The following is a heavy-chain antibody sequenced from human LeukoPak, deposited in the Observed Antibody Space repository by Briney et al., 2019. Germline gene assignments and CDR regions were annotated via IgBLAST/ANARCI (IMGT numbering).Heavy chain of an antibody. V-gene: IGHV3-23*01. D-gene: IGHD6-19*01. CDR2: ISGSGGST. Sequence: GGSLRLSCAASGFTFSSYGMSWVRQAPGKGLEWVSAISGSGGSTYYADSVKGRFTISRDNAKNSLYLQMNSLRAEDTAVYYCARDTSSGWSSGGAFDIWGQGTMVTVSS. J-gene: IGHJ3*02. CDR1: GFTFSSYG. CDR3: ARDTSSGWSSGGAFDI.